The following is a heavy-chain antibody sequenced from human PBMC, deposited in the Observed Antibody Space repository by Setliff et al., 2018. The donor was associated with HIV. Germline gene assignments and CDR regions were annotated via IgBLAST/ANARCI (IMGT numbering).Heavy chain of an antibody. Sequence: GGSLRLSCAVSGISASLNYMSWVRQAPGKGLEWVSTIYGGGPSYADSVKGRFTISRGNAKNSLYLQMNSLRAEDTAVYYCARDDPPREDSSSPVLFYSGMDVWGHGTPVTVSS. V-gene: IGHV3-66*01. CDR1: GISASLNY. D-gene: IGHD6-6*01. CDR3: ARDDPPREDSSSPVLFYSGMDV. CDR2: IYGGGP. J-gene: IGHJ6*02.